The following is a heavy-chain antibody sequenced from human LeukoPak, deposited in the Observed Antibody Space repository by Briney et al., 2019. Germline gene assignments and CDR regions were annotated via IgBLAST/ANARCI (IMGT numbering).Heavy chain of an antibody. Sequence: ASVKVSCKASGYTSTSYYMHWVRQAPGQGLEWMGIINPSGGSTSYAQKFQGRVTMTRDTSTSTVYMELSNLRSEDTAVYYCARALGYSYGWGSTYFDYWGQGTLVTVSS. CDR2: INPSGGST. CDR3: ARALGYSYGWGSTYFDY. D-gene: IGHD5-18*01. V-gene: IGHV1-46*01. J-gene: IGHJ4*02. CDR1: GYTSTSYY.